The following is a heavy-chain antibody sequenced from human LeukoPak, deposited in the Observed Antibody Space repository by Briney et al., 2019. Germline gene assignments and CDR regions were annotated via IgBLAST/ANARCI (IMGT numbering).Heavy chain of an antibody. Sequence: PSETLSLTCTVSVGSISSSSYYWGWIRQPPGKGLEWIGSIYYSGSTYYNPSLKSRVTISVDTSKNQFSLKLSSVTAADTAVYYCASVKRHYDILTGYDAYYYCGMDVWGQGTTVTVSS. D-gene: IGHD3-9*01. V-gene: IGHV4-39*01. CDR1: VGSISSSSYY. CDR3: ASVKRHYDILTGYDAYYYCGMDV. CDR2: IYYSGST. J-gene: IGHJ6*02.